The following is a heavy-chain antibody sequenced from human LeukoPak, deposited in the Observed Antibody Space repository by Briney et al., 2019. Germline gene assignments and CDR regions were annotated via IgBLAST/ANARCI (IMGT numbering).Heavy chain of an antibody. CDR3: ARDDSSGPYRGYYYGMDV. J-gene: IGHJ6*02. CDR1: GYTFTGYY. D-gene: IGHD6-19*01. CDR2: INPNSGGT. V-gene: IGHV1-2*02. Sequence: ASVKVSCKASGYTFTGYYMHWVRQAPGQGLEWMGWINPNSGGTNYAQKFQGRVTMTRDTSISTAYMVLSRLRSDDTAVYYCARDDSSGPYRGYYYGMDVWGQGTTVTVSS.